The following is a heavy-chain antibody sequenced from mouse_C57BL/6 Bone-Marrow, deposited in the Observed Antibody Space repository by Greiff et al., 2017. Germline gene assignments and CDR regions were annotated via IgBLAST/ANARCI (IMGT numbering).Heavy chain of an antibody. CDR2: IDPEDGDT. CDR1: GFNIKDYY. Sequence: DVKLQESGAELVKPGASVKLSCTASGFNIKDYYMHWVKQRTEQGLEWIGRIDPEDGDTKYAPKFQGQATITADTSSNTAYLQLSSLTSEDTAVYYCATAAQATADYWGQGTTLTVSS. D-gene: IGHD3-2*02. J-gene: IGHJ2*01. V-gene: IGHV14-2*01. CDR3: ATAAQATADY.